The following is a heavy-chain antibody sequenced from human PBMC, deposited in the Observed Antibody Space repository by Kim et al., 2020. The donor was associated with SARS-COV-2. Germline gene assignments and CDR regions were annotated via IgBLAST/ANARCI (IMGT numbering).Heavy chain of an antibody. J-gene: IGHJ4*02. V-gene: IGHV4-39*01. CDR3: ARHSSSWYASFDY. D-gene: IGHD6-13*01. Sequence: YTPSLKSRVTISVDTSKNQFSLKLSSVTAADTAVYYCARHSSSWYASFDYWGQGTLVTVSS.